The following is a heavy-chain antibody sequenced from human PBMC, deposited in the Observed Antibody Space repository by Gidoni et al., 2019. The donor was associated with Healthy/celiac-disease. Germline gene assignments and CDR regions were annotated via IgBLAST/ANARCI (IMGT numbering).Heavy chain of an antibody. CDR3: ARVSRSGIDY. J-gene: IGHJ4*02. CDR2: INHSGST. D-gene: IGHD6-19*01. Sequence: QVQLQQWGAGLLKPSETLSLTCAVYGGSFSGYYWSWIRQPPGKGLEWIGEINHSGSTTYNPSLTSRVTISVDTSKNQFSLKLSSVTAADTAVYYCARVSRSGIDYWGQGTLVTVSS. CDR1: GGSFSGYY. V-gene: IGHV4-34*01.